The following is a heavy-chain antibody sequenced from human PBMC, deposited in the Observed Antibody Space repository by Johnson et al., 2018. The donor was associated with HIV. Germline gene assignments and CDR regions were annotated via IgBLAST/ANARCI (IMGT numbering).Heavy chain of an antibody. D-gene: IGHD6-19*01. V-gene: IGHV3-33*01. Sequence: QVQLVESGGGVVQPGRSLRLYCAASGFTFSSYGMHWVRQAPGKGLEWEAVIWYDGSNKYYADSVKGRFTISRDNSKNTLYLQMNSLRAEDTALYYCARDLSRYIAVATFDAFDIWGQGTMVTVSS. CDR2: IWYDGSNK. J-gene: IGHJ3*02. CDR1: GFTFSSYG. CDR3: ARDLSRYIAVATFDAFDI.